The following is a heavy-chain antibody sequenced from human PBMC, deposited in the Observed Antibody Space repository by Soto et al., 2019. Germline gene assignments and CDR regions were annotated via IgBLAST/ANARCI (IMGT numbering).Heavy chain of an antibody. CDR2: IYPGDSDT. V-gene: IGHV5-51*01. D-gene: IGHD6-13*01. J-gene: IGHJ4*02. Sequence: GESVKISCKGSGYIFTSSWIGWVRQMPGKGLEWMGIIYPGDSDTRYSPSFQGQVTISADKSISTAYLQWNSLKASDTAMYYCAYRSSWYLFYYWGQGTLVTVSS. CDR1: GYIFTSSW. CDR3: AYRSSWYLFYY.